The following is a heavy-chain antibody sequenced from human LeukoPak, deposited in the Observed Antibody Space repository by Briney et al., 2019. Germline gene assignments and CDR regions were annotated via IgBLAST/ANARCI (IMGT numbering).Heavy chain of an antibody. V-gene: IGHV5-51*01. D-gene: IGHD5-18*01. Sequence: ESLKISCKGSGYSFTRYWIGWVRQMPGKGLEWMGIIYPGDSDTRYSPSFQGQVTISADKSISTAYLQWSSLKASDTAMYYCARHVTPGGYSYGGDFDYWGQGTLVTVSS. CDR1: GYSFTRYW. CDR3: ARHVTPGGYSYGGDFDY. J-gene: IGHJ4*02. CDR2: IYPGDSDT.